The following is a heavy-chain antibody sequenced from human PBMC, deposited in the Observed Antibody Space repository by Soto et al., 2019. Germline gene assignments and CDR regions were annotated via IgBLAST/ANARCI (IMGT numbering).Heavy chain of an antibody. CDR1: GFTFGDYA. V-gene: IGHV3-49*03. D-gene: IGHD5-18*01. CDR2: IRSKAYGGTT. CDR3: TRDLDTAMVSYYYYGMDV. Sequence: GGSLRLSCTDSGFTFGDYAMSWLRQAPGKGLEWVGFIRSKAYGGTTEYAASVKGRFTISRDDSKSIAYLQMNSLKTEDTAVYYCTRDLDTAMVSYYYYGMDVWGQGTTVTVSS. J-gene: IGHJ6*02.